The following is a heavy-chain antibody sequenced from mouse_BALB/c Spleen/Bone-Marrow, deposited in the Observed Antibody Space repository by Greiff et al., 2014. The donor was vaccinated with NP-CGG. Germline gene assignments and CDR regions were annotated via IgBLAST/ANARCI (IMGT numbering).Heavy chain of an antibody. CDR1: GYSFTSYW. J-gene: IGHJ4*01. Sequence: EVQLQQSGTVLARPGASVKMSCKASGYSFTSYWMHWVKQRPGQGLEWIGGIYPGNSDTSYNQKFKGKAKLTAVTSASTAYMELSGLTNEDSAVYYCIRDYGYVMDYWGQGTSVTVSS. D-gene: IGHD1-1*01. CDR2: IYPGNSDT. V-gene: IGHV1-5*01. CDR3: IRDYGYVMDY.